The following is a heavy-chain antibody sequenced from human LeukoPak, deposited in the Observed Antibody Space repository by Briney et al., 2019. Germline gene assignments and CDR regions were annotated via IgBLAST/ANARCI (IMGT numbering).Heavy chain of an antibody. CDR1: GDSISSRNIY. D-gene: IGHD3-10*01. Sequence: SETLSLTCTVSGDSISSRNIYWGWIRQAPGKGLEWFGTVYHSGSTYYNPSLETRVIISADTSKNQLSLGLSSVTAADTALYYCARHLYFYGSGSRYFDFWGQGTLVTVSS. CDR3: ARHLYFYGSGSRYFDF. V-gene: IGHV4-39*01. CDR2: VYHSGST. J-gene: IGHJ4*02.